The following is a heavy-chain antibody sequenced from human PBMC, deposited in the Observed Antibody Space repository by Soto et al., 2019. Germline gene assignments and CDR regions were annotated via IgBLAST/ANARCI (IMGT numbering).Heavy chain of an antibody. CDR2: IGGRGNSA. CDR3: VREGRGSFDF. CDR1: GFIFTNYA. D-gene: IGHD5-12*01. Sequence: GSLRLSCAASGFIFTNYAMNWVRQAPGKGLEWVSVIGGRGNSAYYADSVQGRFTISRDNSKNTLSLQMSSLTADDTAIYYCVREGRGSFDFWGRGTMVTVS. J-gene: IGHJ3*01. V-gene: IGHV3-23*01.